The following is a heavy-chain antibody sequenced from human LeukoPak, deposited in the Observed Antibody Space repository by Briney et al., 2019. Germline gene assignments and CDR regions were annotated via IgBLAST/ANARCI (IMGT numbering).Heavy chain of an antibody. Sequence: GGSLRLSCAASGFTFSSYGMHWVRQAPGKGLEWVAFIRYDGSNKYYADSVKGRFTISRDNSKNTLYLQMNSLRAEHTAVYYCAKEGYSSGWYGMDSYYFDYWGQGTLVTVSS. J-gene: IGHJ4*02. V-gene: IGHV3-30*02. CDR3: AKEGYSSGWYGMDSYYFDY. CDR1: GFTFSSYG. CDR2: IRYDGSNK. D-gene: IGHD6-19*01.